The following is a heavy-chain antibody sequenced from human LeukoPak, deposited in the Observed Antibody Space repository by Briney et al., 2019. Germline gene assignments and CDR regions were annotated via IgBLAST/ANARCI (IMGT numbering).Heavy chain of an antibody. CDR3: ARDLAVAGTDY. CDR1: GFTFSSYG. D-gene: IGHD6-19*01. J-gene: IGHJ4*02. CDR2: ISYDGSNK. V-gene: IGHV3-30*03. Sequence: GGSLRLSCAASGFTFSSYGMHWVRQAPGKGLEWVAVISYDGSNKYYADSVKGRFTISRDNAKNSLYLQMNSLRAEDTAVYYCARDLAVAGTDYWGQGTLVTVSS.